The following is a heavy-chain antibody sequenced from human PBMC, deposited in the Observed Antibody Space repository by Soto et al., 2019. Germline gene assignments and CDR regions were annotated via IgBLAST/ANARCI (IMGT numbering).Heavy chain of an antibody. J-gene: IGHJ6*02. Sequence: GESLKISCKGSGYSFTSYWIGWVRQMPGKGLEWMGIIYPGDSDTRYSPSFQGQVTISADKSISTAYLQWSSLKASDTAMYYCARLDSSGYYLNYYGMDVWGQGTTVTVSS. CDR2: IYPGDSDT. CDR3: ARLDSSGYYLNYYGMDV. V-gene: IGHV5-51*01. CDR1: GYSFTSYW. D-gene: IGHD3-22*01.